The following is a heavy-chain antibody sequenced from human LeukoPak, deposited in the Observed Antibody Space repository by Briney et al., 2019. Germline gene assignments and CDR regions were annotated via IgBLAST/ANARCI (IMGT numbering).Heavy chain of an antibody. Sequence: GGSLRLSCAASQFNFPSSTMAWVRQAPGKGLEWVSTISGTGDSTTYTDSVKGRFTISRDNSKNTLYLQMNSLRAEDTAIFYCAKHPRSGFYYFDYWGRGTLVAVSS. CDR1: QFNFPSST. V-gene: IGHV3-23*01. D-gene: IGHD6-19*01. CDR2: ISGTGDST. J-gene: IGHJ4*02. CDR3: AKHPRSGFYYFDY.